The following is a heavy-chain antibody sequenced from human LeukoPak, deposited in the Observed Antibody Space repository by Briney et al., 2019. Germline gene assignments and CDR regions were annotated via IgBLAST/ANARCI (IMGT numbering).Heavy chain of an antibody. CDR3: AKSLSWSGYNDY. V-gene: IGHV3-23*01. CDR2: ISGSGGCT. CDR1: GITFSSYA. D-gene: IGHD6-13*01. Sequence: GGSLRLSCAASGITFSSYAMTWVRQAPGKGLEWVSGISGSGGCTYYADSVKGRFTISRDNSKNTLYLQMNSLRAEDTAVYYCAKSLSWSGYNDYWGQGTLVTVSS. J-gene: IGHJ4*02.